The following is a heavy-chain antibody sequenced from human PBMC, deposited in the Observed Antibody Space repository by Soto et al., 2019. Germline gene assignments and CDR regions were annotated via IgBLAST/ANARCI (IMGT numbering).Heavy chain of an antibody. CDR1: GVTFNSYS. CDR2: LTSDGGNE. J-gene: IGHJ4*02. D-gene: IGHD3-22*01. Sequence: QEYLVESGGGVVRPGTSLKLSCRASGVTFNSYSFHWVRQPPGEGLEWVASLTSDGGNENYAESVRGQFSLSRDNSNNIFYLQINSVRPEDTAVYYCARELTAFDTWGQGTLVAVSS. V-gene: IGHV3-30-3*01. CDR3: ARELTAFDT.